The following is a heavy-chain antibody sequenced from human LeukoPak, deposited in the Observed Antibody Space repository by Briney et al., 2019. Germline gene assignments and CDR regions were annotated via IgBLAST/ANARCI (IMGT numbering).Heavy chain of an antibody. V-gene: IGHV3-21*06. CDR3: ASEEGKQQMEAFDY. J-gene: IGHJ4*02. D-gene: IGHD6-13*01. CDR1: GFTFSTYS. Sequence: GGSLRLSCAASGFTFSTYSMNWVRQAPGEGLEWVSSIGGSSTSIYYAGSVKGRFTISRDNAKNSLYLQMNSLRAEDTAVYYCASEEGKQQMEAFDYWGQGTLVTVSS. CDR2: IGGSSTSI.